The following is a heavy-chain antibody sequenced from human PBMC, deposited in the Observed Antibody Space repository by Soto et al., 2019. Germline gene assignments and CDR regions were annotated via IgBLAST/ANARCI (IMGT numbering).Heavy chain of an antibody. CDR2: IYHSGST. J-gene: IGHJ6*02. CDR3: ATLYYYYGMDV. V-gene: IGHV4-4*02. CDR1: GGSISSSNW. Sequence: SETLSLTCAVSGGSISSSNWWSWVRQPPGKGLEWIGEIYHSGSTNYNPSLKSRVTISVDKSKNQFSLKLSSVAAADTAVYYCATLYYYYGMDVWGQGTTVTVSS.